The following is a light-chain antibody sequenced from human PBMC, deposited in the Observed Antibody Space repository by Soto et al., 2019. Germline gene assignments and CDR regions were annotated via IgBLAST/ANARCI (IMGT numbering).Light chain of an antibody. CDR1: QGISSY. J-gene: IGKJ4*01. Sequence: DIQLTQSPSFLSASVGDRVTITCRASQGISSYLALYQQKPGKAPKLLIYAASTLQSGVTSRFSGRGSGTEFTLTISSLQPEDFATYYCQQLNSYPFLTFGGGTKVEIK. V-gene: IGKV1-9*01. CDR2: AAS. CDR3: QQLNSYPFLT.